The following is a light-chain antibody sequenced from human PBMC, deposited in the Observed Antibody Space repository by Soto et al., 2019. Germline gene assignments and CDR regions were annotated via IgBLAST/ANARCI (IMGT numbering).Light chain of an antibody. Sequence: DIQMTQSPSTLSASVGDTVTITCRASETIRSWLAWYQHKPGQAPRVLIRQASTLESGVPSRFSGSGSATDFSLTIPNLQPDDFATYFCQQYKTSPSFGQGSKLEIK. CDR1: ETIRSW. CDR2: QAS. CDR3: QQYKTSPS. J-gene: IGKJ1*01. V-gene: IGKV1-5*03.